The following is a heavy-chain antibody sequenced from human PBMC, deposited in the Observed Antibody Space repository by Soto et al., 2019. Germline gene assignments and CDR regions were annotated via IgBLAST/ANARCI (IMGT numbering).Heavy chain of an antibody. CDR1: GFTFSSYS. CDR2: ISSSSSTI. V-gene: IGHV3-48*02. CDR3: ARVPPYSSSPHGDY. J-gene: IGHJ4*02. D-gene: IGHD6-13*01. Sequence: EVQLVESGGGLVQPGGSLRLSCAASGFTFSSYSMNWVRQAPGKGLGWVSYISSSSSTIYYADSVKGRFTISRDIAKNSLYLQVNSLRDEDTAVYYCARVPPYSSSPHGDYWGQGTLVTVSS.